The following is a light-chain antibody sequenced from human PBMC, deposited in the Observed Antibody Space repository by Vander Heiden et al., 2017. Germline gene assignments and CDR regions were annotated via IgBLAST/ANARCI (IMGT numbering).Light chain of an antibody. J-gene: IGKJ4*01. V-gene: IGKV3-15*01. CDR3: QQYINWHPGTLT. Sequence: EIVMTQSPATLSVSPGERATLSCRASQSVSSNLAWYQQKPGQAPRLLIYGASTRATGIPARFSGSGSGSEFTLTISSLQSEDFAVYYCQQYINWHPGTLTFGAGTKVEIK. CDR1: QSVSSN. CDR2: GAS.